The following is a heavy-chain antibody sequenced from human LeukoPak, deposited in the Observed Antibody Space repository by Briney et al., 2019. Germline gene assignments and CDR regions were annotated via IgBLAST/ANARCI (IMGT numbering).Heavy chain of an antibody. CDR2: TDTSGVIT. CDR3: AKGDTGVIRRYYLVS. V-gene: IGHV3-23*05. D-gene: IGHD5-18*01. Sequence: PGGSLRLSCAASGFTFSNYGMNWVRQAPGKGLEWVSVTDTSGVITYYTDSVKGRFTISRDNSKNTLNLQMDSLRVEDTAVYYCAKGDTGVIRRYYLVSWGQGTLVTVSS. CDR1: GFTFSNYG. J-gene: IGHJ4*02.